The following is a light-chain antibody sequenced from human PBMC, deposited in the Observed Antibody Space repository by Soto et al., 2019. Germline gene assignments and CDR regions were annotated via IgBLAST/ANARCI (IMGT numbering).Light chain of an antibody. V-gene: IGKV3-15*01. CDR3: QQYIRWPLT. CDR1: QSVSNN. Sequence: EIVMTQSPATLSLSSGERATLACRASQSVSNNLAWYQQKPGQAPSLLIYAASTMATGTPARFSGSGSGTEFTLTISSLQSEDFAAYYCQQYIRWPLTFGGGTKVDIK. CDR2: AAS. J-gene: IGKJ4*02.